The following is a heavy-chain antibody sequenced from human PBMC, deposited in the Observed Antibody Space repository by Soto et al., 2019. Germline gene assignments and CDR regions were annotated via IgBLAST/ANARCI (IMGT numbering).Heavy chain of an antibody. CDR3: ARDRAVAGSDY. Sequence: LPETLSLTCAVSGGSISSSNWWTWVRQPPGKGLEWIGEIYHSGSTNYNPSLKSRVTISVDKSKNQFSLKLTSVTAADTAVYYCARDRAVAGSDYWGQGTLVTVSS. J-gene: IGHJ4*02. CDR2: IYHSGST. D-gene: IGHD6-19*01. V-gene: IGHV4-4*03. CDR1: GGSISSSNW.